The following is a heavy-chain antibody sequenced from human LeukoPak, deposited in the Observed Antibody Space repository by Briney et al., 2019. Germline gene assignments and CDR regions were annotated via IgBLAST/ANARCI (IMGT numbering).Heavy chain of an antibody. CDR1: GGSISSYY. CDR3: ARDRAQILPGAMFYYYFDF. V-gene: IGHV4-4*07. CDR2: IYTSGST. Sequence: SETLSLTRTVSGGSISSYYGSWIRQPAGKGLEWIGRIYTSGSTNYNPSLKSRVTMSVDMSKNQFSLKLRSVTAADTAVYYCARDRAQILPGAMFYYYFDFWGNGTTVTVSS. D-gene: IGHD2-2*01. J-gene: IGHJ6*03.